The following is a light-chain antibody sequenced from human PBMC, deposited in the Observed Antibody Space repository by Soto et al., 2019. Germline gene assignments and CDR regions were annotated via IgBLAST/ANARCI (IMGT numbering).Light chain of an antibody. CDR3: ATWDDSLSGWV. Sequence: QSVLTQPPSASGTPGQSVTISCSGSSSNIGSNYVYWYQQLPGTAPELLIYRNNQRPSGVPDRFSGSKSGTSASLAISGLRSDDEADYYCATWDDSLSGWVFGGGTKVTVL. J-gene: IGLJ3*02. CDR2: RNN. CDR1: SSNIGSNY. V-gene: IGLV1-47*01.